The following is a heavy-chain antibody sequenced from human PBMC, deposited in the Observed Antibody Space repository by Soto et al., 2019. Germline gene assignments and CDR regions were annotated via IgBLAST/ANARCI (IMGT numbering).Heavy chain of an antibody. D-gene: IGHD2-15*01. CDR2: ISAYNGNT. J-gene: IGHJ4*02. CDR3: ARDRRYCSGGSCYSYADFDY. CDR1: GYTFTSYG. V-gene: IGHV1-18*01. Sequence: ASVKVCCKASGYTFTSYGISWVRQAPGQGLEWMGWISAYNGNTNYAQKLQGRVTMTTDTSTSTAYMELRSLRSDDTAVYYCARDRRYCSGGSCYSYADFDYWGQGTLVTVSS.